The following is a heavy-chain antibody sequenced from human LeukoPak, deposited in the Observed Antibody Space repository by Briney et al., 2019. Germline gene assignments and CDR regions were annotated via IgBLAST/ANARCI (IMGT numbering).Heavy chain of an antibody. D-gene: IGHD6-19*01. CDR2: MNPDSGNT. CDR3: ARGPFTSGARYFDY. CDR1: GYTFSHYD. Sequence: GASVKVSCKASGYTFSHYDINWVRQATGQGLEWMGWMNPDSGNTGYTQKFQGRVTITRNTSISTAYMELSSLRSEDTAVYYCARGPFTSGARYFDYWGQGTLVTVSS. J-gene: IGHJ4*02. V-gene: IGHV1-8*03.